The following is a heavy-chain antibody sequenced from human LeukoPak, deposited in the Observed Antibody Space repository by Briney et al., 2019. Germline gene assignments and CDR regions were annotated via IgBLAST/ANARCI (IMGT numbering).Heavy chain of an antibody. Sequence: ASVKVSCKASGYTFTSYGISWVRQAPGQGLEWMGIINPSGGTTSYAQKFQGRVTMTRDTSTSTVYMELSSLRSEDTAVYYCARDESSSSWEDGGDAFDIWGQGTMVTVSS. CDR2: INPSGGTT. D-gene: IGHD6-13*01. J-gene: IGHJ3*02. CDR3: ARDESSSSWEDGGDAFDI. V-gene: IGHV1-46*01. CDR1: GYTFTSYG.